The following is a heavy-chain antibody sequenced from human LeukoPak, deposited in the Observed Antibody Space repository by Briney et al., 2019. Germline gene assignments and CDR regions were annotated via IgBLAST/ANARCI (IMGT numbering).Heavy chain of an antibody. CDR2: IDHSGST. Sequence: SETLSLTCAVYGGSFSGYYWSWIRQPPGKGLEWIGEIDHSGSTNYNPSLRSRVTISVDTSKNQFSLKLSSVTAADTAVYYCAREEYDSSGYSDSWGQGTLVTVSS. J-gene: IGHJ4*02. V-gene: IGHV4-34*01. CDR1: GGSFSGYY. CDR3: AREEYDSSGYSDS. D-gene: IGHD3-22*01.